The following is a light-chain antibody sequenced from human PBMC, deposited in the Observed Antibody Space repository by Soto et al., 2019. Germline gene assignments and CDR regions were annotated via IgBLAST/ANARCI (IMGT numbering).Light chain of an antibody. Sequence: EIVLTQSPATLSLSPGERATLSCRASQSVSSYLAWYQQKPGQAPRLLIYDASNRATGIPARFSGSGSGTDFTLTISSLEPEDFAVYHCQHRSNWPYTFGQGTKLEIE. V-gene: IGKV3-11*01. J-gene: IGKJ2*01. CDR1: QSVSSY. CDR2: DAS. CDR3: QHRSNWPYT.